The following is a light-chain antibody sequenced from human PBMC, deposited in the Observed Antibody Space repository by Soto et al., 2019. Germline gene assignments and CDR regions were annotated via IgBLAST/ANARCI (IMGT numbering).Light chain of an antibody. CDR2: DAS. CDR3: QQRSNWPPLT. CDR1: QYINTR. J-gene: IGKJ4*01. Sequence: EIVLTQSPATLSSFPGDRVTLSCRASQYINTRLAWYQHRPGQAPRLLIYDASNRATGIPARFSGSGSGTDFTLTISSLEPEDFVVYYCQQRSNWPPLTFGGGTKVDIK. V-gene: IGKV3-11*01.